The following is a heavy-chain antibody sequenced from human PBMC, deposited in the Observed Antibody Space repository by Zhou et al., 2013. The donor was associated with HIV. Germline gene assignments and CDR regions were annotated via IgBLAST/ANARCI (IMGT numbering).Heavy chain of an antibody. D-gene: IGHD4-17*01. J-gene: IGHJ5*02. CDR2: ISTSNGNT. Sequence: QVQLVQSGTEVKKPGASVKVSCKTSGYTFINFGITWVRQAPGQGLEWLGWISTSNGNTNYAQNLQGRVTMTTDTSTTTAYMELRGLRSDDAAVYYCARGDTGWFDPWGQGTLVTVSS. CDR1: GYTFINFG. V-gene: IGHV1-18*01. CDR3: ARGDTGWFDP.